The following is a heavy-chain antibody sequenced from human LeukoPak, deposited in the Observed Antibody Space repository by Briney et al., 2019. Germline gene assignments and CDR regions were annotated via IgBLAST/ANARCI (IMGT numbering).Heavy chain of an antibody. J-gene: IGHJ4*02. Sequence: SETLSLTCNVSGASFSTVDQYWNWIRQSPGKGLEWIGSIHPSGMLYNNPSLESRVTISIDTSNNQFSLHLNSVTAADTAVYFCSRGLDSRKLGYWGQGTLVTVSS. CDR3: SRGLDSRKLGY. V-gene: IGHV4-31*03. CDR1: GASFSTVDQY. D-gene: IGHD3-22*01. CDR2: IHPSGML.